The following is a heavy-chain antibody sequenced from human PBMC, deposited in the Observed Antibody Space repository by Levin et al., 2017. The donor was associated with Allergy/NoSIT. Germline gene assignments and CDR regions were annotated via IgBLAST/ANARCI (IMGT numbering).Heavy chain of an antibody. Sequence: SCAVSGFTFGDYAMKWFRQAPGKGLEWISFIRSNAHGGTTEYAASVKGRFTMSRDDSKSIAYLQMNSLKTEDTALYFCTRVLVAAGPRLDYWGQGTLVTVSS. V-gene: IGHV3-49*03. CDR1: GFTFGDYA. J-gene: IGHJ4*02. CDR3: TRVLVAAGPRLDY. CDR2: IRSNAHGGTT. D-gene: IGHD6-13*01.